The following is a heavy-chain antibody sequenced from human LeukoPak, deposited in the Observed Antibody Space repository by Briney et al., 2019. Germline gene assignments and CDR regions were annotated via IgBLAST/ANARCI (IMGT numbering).Heavy chain of an antibody. CDR3: ARGGVPAAIHYYYYYMDV. CDR1: GYTFTSYD. D-gene: IGHD2-2*01. J-gene: IGHJ6*03. CDR2: MNPNSGNT. Sequence: GASVKVSCKASGYTFTSYDINWVRQATGQGLEWMGWMNPNSGNTGYAQKFQGRVTITRNTSISTAYMELSSLRSEDTAVYYCARGGVPAAIHYYYYYMDVWGKGTTVTVSS. V-gene: IGHV1-8*01.